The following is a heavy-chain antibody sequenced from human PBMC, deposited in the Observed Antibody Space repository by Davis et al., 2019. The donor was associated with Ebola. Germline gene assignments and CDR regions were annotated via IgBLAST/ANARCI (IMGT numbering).Heavy chain of an antibody. Sequence: GGSLRLSCAASGFTFDDYGMNWVRQAPGKGLEWVSGINWNGGNTGYADSVKGRFTISRDNSKNTLYLQMNSLSPDDTAVYYCAKDTSNIWFDIWGQGTMVTVSS. CDR2: INWNGGNT. J-gene: IGHJ3*02. V-gene: IGHV3-20*04. CDR1: GFTFDDYG. CDR3: AKDTSNIWFDI. D-gene: IGHD1-26*01.